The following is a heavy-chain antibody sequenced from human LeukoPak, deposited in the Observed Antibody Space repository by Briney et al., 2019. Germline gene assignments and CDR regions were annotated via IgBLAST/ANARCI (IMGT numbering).Heavy chain of an antibody. Sequence: SGTLSLTCAVSGGSIKSNNWWSWVRQPPGKGLEWIGEINHSGSTNYNPSLKSRVTISVDTSKNQCSLKLSSVTAADTAVYYCARVGYSSSWYVADYWGQGTLVTVSS. D-gene: IGHD6-13*01. CDR2: INHSGST. V-gene: IGHV4-4*02. J-gene: IGHJ4*02. CDR3: ARVGYSSSWYVADY. CDR1: GGSIKSNNW.